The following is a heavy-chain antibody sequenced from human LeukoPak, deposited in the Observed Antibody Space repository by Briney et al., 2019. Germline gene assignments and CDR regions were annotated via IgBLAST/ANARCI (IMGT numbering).Heavy chain of an antibody. J-gene: IGHJ6*02. Sequence: SSETLSLTCTVSGGSISSYYWSWIRQPPGKGLEWIGYIYYSGSTNYNPSLKSRVTISVDTSKNQFSLKLSSVTAADTAEYYCARDKVVVVVAATRGYYYYGMDVWGQGTTVTVSS. D-gene: IGHD2-15*01. CDR2: IYYSGST. CDR1: GGSISSYY. CDR3: ARDKVVVVVAATRGYYYYGMDV. V-gene: IGHV4-59*01.